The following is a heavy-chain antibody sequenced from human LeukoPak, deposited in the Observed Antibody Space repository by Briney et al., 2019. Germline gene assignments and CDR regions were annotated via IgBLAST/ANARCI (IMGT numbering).Heavy chain of an antibody. CDR3: AKSIWFGELTFDY. CDR2: ISGSGGST. J-gene: IGHJ4*02. CDR1: GFTFSRHD. Sequence: GGSLRLSCAASGFTFSRHDMNWVRQAPGKGLEWVSAISGSGGSTYYADSVKGRFTISRDNSKNTLYLQTNSLRAEDTAVYYCAKSIWFGELTFDYWGQGTLITVSS. D-gene: IGHD3-10*01. V-gene: IGHV3-23*01.